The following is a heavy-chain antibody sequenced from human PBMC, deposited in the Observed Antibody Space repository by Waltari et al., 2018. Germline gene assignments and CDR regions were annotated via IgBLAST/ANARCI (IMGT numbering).Heavy chain of an antibody. CDR3: ATDTGALWMDV. CDR2: INPSGGST. V-gene: IGHV1-46*01. D-gene: IGHD2-21*01. J-gene: IGHJ6*02. CDR1: EYTIASSD. Sequence: QVQLVQSGAEVKKPGASVKISCKTSEYTIASSDVHWVRQAPGQVLEWMGIINPSGGSTFSAQRYQGRVTMTRDTSTSTVYMELGSLKSADTAVYYCATDTGALWMDVWGQGTTVTVSS.